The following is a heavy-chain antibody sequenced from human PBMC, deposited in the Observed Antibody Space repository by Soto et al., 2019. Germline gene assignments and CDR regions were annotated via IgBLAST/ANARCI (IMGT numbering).Heavy chain of an antibody. Sequence: GASVKVSCKASGYTFTSYDINWVRQATGQGLEWMGWMNPNSGNTGYAQKFQGRVTMTRNTSISTAYMELSSLRSEDTAVYYCARGRRFLEWLSAEYNWFDPWGQGTLVTVSS. J-gene: IGHJ5*02. D-gene: IGHD3-3*01. CDR2: MNPNSGNT. CDR3: ARGRRFLEWLSAEYNWFDP. V-gene: IGHV1-8*01. CDR1: GYTFTSYD.